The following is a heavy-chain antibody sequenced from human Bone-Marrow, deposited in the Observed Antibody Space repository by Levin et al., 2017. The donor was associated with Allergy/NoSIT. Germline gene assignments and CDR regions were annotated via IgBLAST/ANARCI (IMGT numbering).Heavy chain of an antibody. V-gene: IGHV4-39*01. CDR1: GDSISSGSHY. D-gene: IGHD3-3*01. Sequence: SETLSLTCTVSGDSISSGSHYWGWVRQPPGKGLEWIAAIYLSGSTYFNPSLKSRVTVSVDTSRNQFSLELAAVTAADTAVFYCARQIRIAIFGAAGMDVWGQGTTVTVSS. J-gene: IGHJ6*02. CDR3: ARQIRIAIFGAAGMDV. CDR2: IYLSGST.